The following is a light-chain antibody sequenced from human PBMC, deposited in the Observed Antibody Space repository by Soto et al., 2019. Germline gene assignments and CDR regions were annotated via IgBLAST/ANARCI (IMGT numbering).Light chain of an antibody. J-gene: IGKJ2*01. V-gene: IGKV3-11*01. CDR2: DAS. CDR3: QQRSNWPSYT. CDR1: QSVSSY. Sequence: EIVLTQSPATLSLSPGERATLSFRASQSVSSYFAWYQQKPGQAPRLLIYDASNRATGIPARFSGSGSGTDFTLTISSLEPEDFAVYYCQQRSNWPSYTFGQGTKLEIK.